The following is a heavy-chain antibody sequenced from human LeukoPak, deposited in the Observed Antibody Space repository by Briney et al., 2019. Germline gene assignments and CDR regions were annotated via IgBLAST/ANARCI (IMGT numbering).Heavy chain of an antibody. J-gene: IGHJ3*02. D-gene: IGHD6-13*01. CDR3: ARRVAVAPMYAFDI. Sequence: SVKVSCKASGGTFSSYAISWVRQAPGQGLEWMGGIIPIFGTANYAQKFQGRVTITTDESTSTAYMELSSLRSEDAAVYYCARRVAVAPMYAFDIWGQGTMVTVFS. V-gene: IGHV1-69*05. CDR2: IIPIFGTA. CDR1: GGTFSSYA.